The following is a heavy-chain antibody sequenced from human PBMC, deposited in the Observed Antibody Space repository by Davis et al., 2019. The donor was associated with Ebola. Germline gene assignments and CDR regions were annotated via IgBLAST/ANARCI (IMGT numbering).Heavy chain of an antibody. V-gene: IGHV4-34*01. CDR2: INHSGST. J-gene: IGHJ4*02. CDR3: ARGTVTIFGLDY. D-gene: IGHD3-3*01. CDR1: GGSFSGYY. Sequence: SETLSLTCAVYGGSFSGYYWSWIRQPPGKGLEWIGEINHSGSTNYNPSLKSRVTISVDTSKNQFSLKLSSATAADTAVYYCARGTVTIFGLDYWGQGTLVTVSS.